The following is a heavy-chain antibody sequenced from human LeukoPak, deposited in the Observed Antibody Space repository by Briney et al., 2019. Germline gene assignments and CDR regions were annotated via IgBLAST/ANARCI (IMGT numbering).Heavy chain of an antibody. Sequence: QPGKSLRLSCAASGFTFSSYDMHWVRQAPGKGLEWVAVIWYDGSNNKYVDSVKGRFTISRDNSNNTLYLQMNSLRAEDTAFYYCARHESSRFDYWGQGTLVTVS. V-gene: IGHV3-33*01. CDR1: GFTFSSYD. CDR2: IWYDGSNN. D-gene: IGHD3-22*01. CDR3: ARHESSRFDY. J-gene: IGHJ4*02.